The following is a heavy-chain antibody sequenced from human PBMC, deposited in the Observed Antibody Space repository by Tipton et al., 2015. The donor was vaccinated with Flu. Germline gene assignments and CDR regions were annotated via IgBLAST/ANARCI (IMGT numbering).Heavy chain of an antibody. CDR1: GGSISSGGYY. D-gene: IGHD4-17*01. V-gene: IGHV4-31*03. J-gene: IGHJ4*02. CDR2: IYYSGST. Sequence: TLSLTCTVSGGSISSGGYYWSWIRQHPGKGLEWIGYIYYSGSTYYNPSLKSRVTISVDTSKNQFSLKLSSVTAADTAVYYCARRPESSYAYGDHDTYFDYWGQATLVTVSS. CDR3: ARRPESSYAYGDHDTYFDY.